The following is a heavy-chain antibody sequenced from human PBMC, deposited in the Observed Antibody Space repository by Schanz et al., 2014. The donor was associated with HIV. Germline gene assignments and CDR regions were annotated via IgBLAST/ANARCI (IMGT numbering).Heavy chain of an antibody. Sequence: QMQLVESGGGVVRPGRSLKLSCAASGFSFDNYGMHWVRQAPGKGLEWVAVISYDGRNKYFADSVKGRFTMSRDNSKNTLYLQMTTLRIDDTAVYYCAKPEYDSRGSSQSHFDYWGQGTLVTVSS. CDR1: GFSFDNYG. CDR2: ISYDGRNK. J-gene: IGHJ4*02. CDR3: AKPEYDSRGSSQSHFDY. D-gene: IGHD3-22*01. V-gene: IGHV3-30*18.